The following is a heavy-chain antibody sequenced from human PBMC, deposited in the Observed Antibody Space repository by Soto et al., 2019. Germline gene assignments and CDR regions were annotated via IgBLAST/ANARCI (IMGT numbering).Heavy chain of an antibody. CDR1: GGSISSGGYY. V-gene: IGHV4-31*03. D-gene: IGHD3-22*01. Sequence: QVQLQESGPGLVKPSQTLSLTCTVSGGSISSGGYYWSWIRQHPGKGLEWIGYIYYSGSTYYNPSLKSXXTXSXXTSKSQYSLKLSSVTAEDTAVYYWARVDSSGYIDYWGQGTLVTVSS. CDR2: IYYSGST. CDR3: ARVDSSGYIDY. J-gene: IGHJ4*02.